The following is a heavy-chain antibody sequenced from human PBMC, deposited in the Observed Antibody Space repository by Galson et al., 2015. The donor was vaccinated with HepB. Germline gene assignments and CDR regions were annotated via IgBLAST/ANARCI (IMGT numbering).Heavy chain of an antibody. CDR1: GFTVSSAY. CDR3: ARAPVGTYCFRAACENNYYYYMDI. CDR2: TYSAGNT. V-gene: IGHV3-53*01. D-gene: IGHD2-15*01. Sequence: SLRLSCAASGFTVSSAYMMWVRQAPGKGLEWVSTTYSAGNTHYADSVKDRFTISRDNSKNTLHLQMNGVRAGDTAVYYCARAPVGTYCFRAACENNYYYYMDIWGKGTAVTVSS. J-gene: IGHJ6*03.